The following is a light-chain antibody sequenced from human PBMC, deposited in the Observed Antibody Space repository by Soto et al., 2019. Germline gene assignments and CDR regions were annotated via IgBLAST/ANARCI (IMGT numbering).Light chain of an antibody. CDR1: QGIRND. Sequence: AIQMTQSPSSLSASVGDRVTITCRASQGIRNDLGWYQQKPGKASKLLIYAASSLQSGVPSRFSGSGSGTDFTLTISSLQPEDFATYYCLQDYNYPSYTFGQGTKLEIK. V-gene: IGKV1-6*01. CDR2: AAS. CDR3: LQDYNYPSYT. J-gene: IGKJ2*01.